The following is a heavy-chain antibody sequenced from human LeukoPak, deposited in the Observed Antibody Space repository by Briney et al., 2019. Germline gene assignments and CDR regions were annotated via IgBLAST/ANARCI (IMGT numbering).Heavy chain of an antibody. CDR1: GFTFSSYA. CDR3: AKVNGYCSGGSCYSSGSYYYCGMDV. J-gene: IGHJ6*04. CDR2: IIYSGLIT. D-gene: IGHD2-15*01. Sequence: GGSLRLSCVASGFTFSSYAMSWVRHAPGKGLGWVSDIIYSGLITYYVDSVKGRFTISRDDSTNTMYLQMNSLRAEDTALYYCAKVNGYCSGGSCYSSGSYYYCGMDVWGKGTTVTVSS. V-gene: IGHV3-23*01.